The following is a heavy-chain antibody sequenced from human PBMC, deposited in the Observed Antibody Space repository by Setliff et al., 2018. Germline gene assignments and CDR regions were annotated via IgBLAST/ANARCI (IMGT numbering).Heavy chain of an antibody. CDR3: VRGGRAMGYCSGGTCLENAFDI. CDR1: GYTFTSDD. D-gene: IGHD2-15*01. J-gene: IGHJ3*02. CDR2: MNPNSGNT. Sequence: GASVKVSCKASGYTFTSDDINWVRQATGQGLEWMGWMNPNSGNTGYAQKFQGGVTMTRNTSMSTAYMELSSLRSEDTAIYYCVRGGRAMGYCSGGTCLENAFDIWGQGTMVTVSS. V-gene: IGHV1-8*02.